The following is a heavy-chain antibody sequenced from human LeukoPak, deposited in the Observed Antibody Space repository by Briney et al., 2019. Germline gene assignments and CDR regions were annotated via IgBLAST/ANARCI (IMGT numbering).Heavy chain of an antibody. CDR2: ISGSGGCT. CDR1: GFTFSSYA. D-gene: IGHD3-16*02. CDR3: AKDRYDYVWGSYRYSFDY. Sequence: GGSLRLSCAASGFTFSSYAMSWVRQAPGKGLEGVSAISGSGGCTYYADSVKGRFTISRDNSKNTLYLQMNSLRAEDTAVYYCAKDRYDYVWGSYRYSFDYWGQGTLVTVSS. V-gene: IGHV3-23*01. J-gene: IGHJ4*02.